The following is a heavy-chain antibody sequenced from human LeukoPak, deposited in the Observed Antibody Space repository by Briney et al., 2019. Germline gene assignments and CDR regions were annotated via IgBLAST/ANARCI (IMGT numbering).Heavy chain of an antibody. J-gene: IGHJ5*02. CDR2: IYSGGST. CDR3: ARGPVVVVPAAMEANNWFDP. Sequence: GGSLRLSCAASGFTVSSNYMSWVRQAPGKGLEWVSVIYSGGSTYYADSVKGRFTISRDNSKNTLYLQMNSLRAEDTAVYYCARGPVVVVPAAMEANNWFDPWGQGTLDTVSS. CDR1: GFTVSSNY. V-gene: IGHV3-53*01. D-gene: IGHD2-2*01.